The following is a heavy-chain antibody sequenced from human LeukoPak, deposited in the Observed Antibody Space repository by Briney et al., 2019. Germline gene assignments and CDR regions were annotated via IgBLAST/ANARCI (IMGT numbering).Heavy chain of an antibody. D-gene: IGHD6-19*01. J-gene: IGHJ4*02. CDR2: IWYDGSNK. V-gene: IGHV3-33*01. CDR1: GFTFSSYG. CDR3: ARDNHLAVAGGFDY. Sequence: GGSLRLSCAASGFTFSSYGMHWVRQAPGKGLEWVAVIWYDGSNKYYADSVKGRFTISRDNSKNTLYLQMNSLRAEDTAVYYCARDNHLAVAGGFDYWGQGTLVTVSS.